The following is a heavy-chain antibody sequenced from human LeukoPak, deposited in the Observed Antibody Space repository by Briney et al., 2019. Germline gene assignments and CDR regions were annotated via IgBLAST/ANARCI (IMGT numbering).Heavy chain of an antibody. V-gene: IGHV3-23*01. CDR1: GFTFSSYA. D-gene: IGHD3-3*01. J-gene: IGHJ4*02. CDR3: AKDEPGGVVMNRYFDS. Sequence: GGSLRLSCAASGFTFSSYAMSWVRQAPGKGLEWVSAISGSGGSTYYADSVKGRFTISRDNSKNTLYLQMNSLRAEDTAVYYCAKDEPGGVVMNRYFDSWGQGTLVTVSS. CDR2: ISGSGGST.